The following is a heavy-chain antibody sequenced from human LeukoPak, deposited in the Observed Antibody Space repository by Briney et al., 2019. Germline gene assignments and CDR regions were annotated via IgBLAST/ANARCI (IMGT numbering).Heavy chain of an antibody. CDR3: ARGGIRFLEWFRNSLLFDY. CDR2: INHSGST. Sequence: SETLSLTCAVYGGSFSGYYWSWIRQPPGKGLEWIGEINHSGSTNYNPSLKSRVTISVDTSKNQFSLKLSSVTAADTAVYYCARGGIRFLEWFRNSLLFDYRGQGTLVTVSS. D-gene: IGHD3-3*01. V-gene: IGHV4-34*01. J-gene: IGHJ4*02. CDR1: GGSFSGYY.